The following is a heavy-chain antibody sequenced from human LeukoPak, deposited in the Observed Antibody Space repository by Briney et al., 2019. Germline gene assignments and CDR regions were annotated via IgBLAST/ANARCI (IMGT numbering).Heavy chain of an antibody. CDR2: ISYDGSNK. V-gene: IGHV3-30-3*01. Sequence: GGSLRLSCAASGFTFSSYAMHWVRQAPGKGLEWVAVISYDGSNKYYADSVKGRFTISRDNSKNTLYLQMNSLRAEDTAVYYCARDRSRYYDSSGLLNYWGQGTLVTVSS. D-gene: IGHD3-22*01. CDR3: ARDRSRYYDSSGLLNY. J-gene: IGHJ4*02. CDR1: GFTFSSYA.